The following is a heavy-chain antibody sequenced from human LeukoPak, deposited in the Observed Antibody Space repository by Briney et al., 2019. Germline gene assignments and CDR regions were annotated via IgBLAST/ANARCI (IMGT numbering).Heavy chain of an antibody. Sequence: SQTLSLTYAISGDSVSSNSAVWNWIRQSPSRGFEWLGRTYYRSKWYYDYAISVESRININPDTSKNQFSLQLNSVTPEDTAVYYCGREAAAGWVEDWGQGTLVTVSP. D-gene: IGHD6-13*01. CDR3: GREAAAGWVED. V-gene: IGHV6-1*01. CDR2: TYYRSKWYY. CDR1: GDSVSSNSAV. J-gene: IGHJ4*02.